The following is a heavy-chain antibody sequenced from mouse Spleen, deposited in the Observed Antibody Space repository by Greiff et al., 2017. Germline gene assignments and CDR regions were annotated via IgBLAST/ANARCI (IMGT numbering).Heavy chain of an antibody. J-gene: IGHJ2*01. CDR2: IDTSDSYT. V-gene: IGHV1-69*01. Sequence: QVQLQQPGAELVMPGASVKMSCKASGYTFTDYWMHWVKQRPGQGLEWIGAIDTSDSYTSYYQKFKGKATLTVDESSSTAYMQLSSLTSEDSAVYYCARGELGRFDYWGQGTTLTVSS. D-gene: IGHD4-1*01. CDR1: GYTFTDYW. CDR3: ARGELGRFDY.